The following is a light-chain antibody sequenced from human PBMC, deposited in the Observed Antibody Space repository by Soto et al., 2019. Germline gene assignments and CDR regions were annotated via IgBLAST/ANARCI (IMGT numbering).Light chain of an antibody. CDR2: YDS. CDR3: QVWDSSSVV. Sequence: SYELPQPPSVSVAPGKTARITCGGNNIGSKSVHWYQQKPGQAPVLVIYYDSDRPSGIPERFSGSNSGNTATLTISRVEAGDEADYYCQVWDSSSVVFGGGTKLTVL. V-gene: IGLV3-21*04. CDR1: NIGSKS. J-gene: IGLJ2*01.